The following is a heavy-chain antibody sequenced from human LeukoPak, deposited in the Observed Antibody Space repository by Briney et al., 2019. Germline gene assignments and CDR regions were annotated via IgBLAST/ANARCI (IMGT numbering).Heavy chain of an antibody. J-gene: IGHJ6*02. V-gene: IGHV1-8*01. CDR1: VYTFTSYD. CDR3: ATAVTTWIGYYYYGMDV. D-gene: IGHD4-17*01. Sequence: ASVTVSRTSSVYTFTSYDINWVRQATGQGLEWMGWMNPNSGNTGYAQKFQGRVTMTRNTSISKAYMELSSLRSEDTAVYYCATAVTTWIGYYYYGMDVWGQGTTVTVSS. CDR2: MNPNSGNT.